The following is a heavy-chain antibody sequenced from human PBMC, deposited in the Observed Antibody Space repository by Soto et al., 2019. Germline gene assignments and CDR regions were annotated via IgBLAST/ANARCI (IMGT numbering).Heavy chain of an antibody. CDR1: GFTFSSYR. D-gene: IGHD2-2*01. CDR2: IKEDGSEK. J-gene: IGHJ6*02. V-gene: IGHV3-7*03. CDR3: AKERAVVVPVSTSYFHYYGLDV. Sequence: DVQLVQSGGGLVQPGGSLRLSCAASGFTFSSYRMSWVRQAPGKGLEWVANIKEDGSEKNYVDSVKGRFTVSRDNTRNSLYLEVNSLTTEDTAIYFCAKERAVVVPVSTSYFHYYGLDVWGQGTTVTVS.